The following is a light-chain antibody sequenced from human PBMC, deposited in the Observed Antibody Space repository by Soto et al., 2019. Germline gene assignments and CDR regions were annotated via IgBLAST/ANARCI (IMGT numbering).Light chain of an antibody. V-gene: IGLV1-44*01. Sequence: QSVLTQPPSASGTPGQRVTISCSGSSSNIGSNTVNWYQQLPGTAPKLLIYNNDQRPSGVPDRFSGSRSGTSASLAISGLQFEDEADYHCSSWDDNIDAVVFGAGTKVTVL. CDR2: NND. CDR1: SSNIGSNT. CDR3: SSWDDNIDAVV. J-gene: IGLJ1*01.